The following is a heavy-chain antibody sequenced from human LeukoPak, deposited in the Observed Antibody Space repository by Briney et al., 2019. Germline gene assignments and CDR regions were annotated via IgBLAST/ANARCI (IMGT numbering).Heavy chain of an antibody. CDR2: ISAYNGNT. V-gene: IGHV1-18*01. J-gene: IGHJ6*02. Sequence: ASVKVSCKASGYTFTSYGISWVRQAPGQGLEWMGWISAYNGNTNYAQKLQGRVTMTTDTSTSTAYMELRSLRSDDTAVYYCARVYSSSWTYYYYYYGMDVWGQGTTVTVSS. CDR1: GYTFTSYG. CDR3: ARVYSSSWTYYYYYYGMDV. D-gene: IGHD6-13*01.